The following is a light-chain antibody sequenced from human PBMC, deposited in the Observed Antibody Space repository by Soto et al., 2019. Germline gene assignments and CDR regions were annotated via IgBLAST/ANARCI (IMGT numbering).Light chain of an antibody. CDR2: AAS. CDR3: QQLNSYPIS. J-gene: IGKJ5*01. CDR1: QGISSY. Sequence: DLQLTPSPSFLSASVGDRVTITCRASQGISSYLAWYQQKPGKAPKLLIYAASPLQSGVPSRFSGSGSGTEFTLTISSLQPDEFATYFCQQLNSYPISFGQGTGLEIK. V-gene: IGKV1-9*01.